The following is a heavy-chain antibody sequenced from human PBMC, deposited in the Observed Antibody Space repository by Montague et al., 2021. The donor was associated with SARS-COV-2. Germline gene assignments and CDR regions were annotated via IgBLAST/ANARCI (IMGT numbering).Heavy chain of an antibody. D-gene: IGHD2-2*01. CDR1: GGSYCGSY. CDR2: ISHSRST. Sequence: SETLSLTCAGLGGSYCGSYRNSTRLNSGEGPEWFADISHSRSTSYNPSLKSRVTISVDTSKNQYSLKLSSATAADTAVYYCARVPYRLLFVPRYYGMDVWGQGTTVTVSS. V-gene: IGHV4-34*01. J-gene: IGHJ6*02. CDR3: ARVPYRLLFVPRYYGMDV.